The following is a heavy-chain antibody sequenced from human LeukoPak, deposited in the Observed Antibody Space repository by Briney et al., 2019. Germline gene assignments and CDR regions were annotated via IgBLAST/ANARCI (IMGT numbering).Heavy chain of an antibody. V-gene: IGHV4-4*02. J-gene: IGHJ4*02. CDR3: ARLRGAAGTSFFDS. Sequence: PSETLPLTCAVSGGSISNSDWWSWVGQPPGKGLEWIGEIYHSGSTNYNPSLKSRLIISVDKSKNQFSLKLSSVTAADTAVYYCARLRGAAGTSFFDSWGQGTPVTVS. CDR1: GGSISNSDW. D-gene: IGHD6-13*01. CDR2: IYHSGST.